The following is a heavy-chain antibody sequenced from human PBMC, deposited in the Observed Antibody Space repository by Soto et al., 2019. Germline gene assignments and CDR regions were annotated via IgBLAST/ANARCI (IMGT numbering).Heavy chain of an antibody. Sequence: GGSLRLSCAASGFTFSSYGMHWVRQAPGKGLEWVAVIWYDGSNKYYADSVKGRFTISRDNSKNTLYLQMNSLRAEDTAVYYCARDAGYGDYLTYYYYGMDVWGQGTTVTVSS. CDR3: ARDAGYGDYLTYYYYGMDV. CDR1: GFTFSSYG. J-gene: IGHJ6*02. CDR2: IWYDGSNK. D-gene: IGHD4-17*01. V-gene: IGHV3-33*01.